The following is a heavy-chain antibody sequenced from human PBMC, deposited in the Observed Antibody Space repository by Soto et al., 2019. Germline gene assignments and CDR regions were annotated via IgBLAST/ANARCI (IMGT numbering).Heavy chain of an antibody. J-gene: IGHJ3*02. CDR3: AGVTYYYDSSGYRGAFDI. D-gene: IGHD3-22*01. CDR1: GGSISSSSYY. Sequence: SETLSLTCTVSGGSISSSSYYWGWIRQPPGKGLEWIGSIYYSGSTYYNPSLKSRVTISVDTSKNQFSLKLSSVTAADTAVYYCAGVTYYYDSSGYRGAFDIWGQETMVTVSS. V-gene: IGHV4-39*01. CDR2: IYYSGST.